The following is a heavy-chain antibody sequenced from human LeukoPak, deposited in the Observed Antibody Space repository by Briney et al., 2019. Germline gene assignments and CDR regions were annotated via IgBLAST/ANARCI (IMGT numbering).Heavy chain of an antibody. Sequence: GGSLRLSCAASGFTFSSYGMHWVRQAPGKGLEWVANIKQDGSEEYYVDSVKGRFTISRDNAKNSLYLQMNSLRAEDTAVYYCARAIGGSASYWGQGTLVTVSS. J-gene: IGHJ4*02. CDR1: GFTFSSYG. CDR3: ARAIGGSASY. CDR2: IKQDGSEE. V-gene: IGHV3-7*01. D-gene: IGHD3-10*01.